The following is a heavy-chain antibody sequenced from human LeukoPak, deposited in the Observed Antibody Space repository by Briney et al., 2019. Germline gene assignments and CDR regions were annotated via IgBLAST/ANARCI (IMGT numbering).Heavy chain of an antibody. V-gene: IGHV4-38-2*01. Sequence: SETLSLTCAVSGYSISSGYLWAWIRQPPGKGLEWIGSIYHSGSTSYNPSLKSRVTISVDTSKNQLSLKLSPVTAADTAVYYCARQRGLPGAIDYWGQGTLVTVFS. CDR1: GYSISSGYL. CDR3: ARQRGLPGAIDY. J-gene: IGHJ4*02. CDR2: IYHSGST. D-gene: IGHD7-27*01.